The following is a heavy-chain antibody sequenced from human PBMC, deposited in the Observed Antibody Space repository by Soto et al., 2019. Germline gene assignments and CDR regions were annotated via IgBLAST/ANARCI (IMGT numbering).Heavy chain of an antibody. CDR3: ARDQISSGSYYFDY. CDR2: IKQDGSEK. J-gene: IGHJ4*02. V-gene: IGHV3-7*01. CDR1: GFTFSSYW. Sequence: EVQLVESGGGLVQPGGSLRLSCAASGFTFSSYWMSWVRQAPGKGLEWVANIKQDGSEKYYVDSVKGRFTISRDNAKNSLYLQMNSLRAEDTAVYYCARDQISSGSYYFDYWGQGTLVTVSS. D-gene: IGHD1-26*01.